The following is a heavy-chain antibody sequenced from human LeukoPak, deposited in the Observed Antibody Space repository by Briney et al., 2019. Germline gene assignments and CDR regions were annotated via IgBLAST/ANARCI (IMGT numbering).Heavy chain of an antibody. CDR1: GGSISSYY. J-gene: IGHJ5*02. Sequence: SETLSLTCTVSGGSISSYYWSWIRQPPGKGLEWIGYIYYSGSTNYNPSLKSRVTISVDTSKNQFSLKLSSVTAADTAVYYCARSGYNFWFDPWGQGALVTVSS. V-gene: IGHV4-59*01. D-gene: IGHD5-24*01. CDR2: IYYSGST. CDR3: ARSGYNFWFDP.